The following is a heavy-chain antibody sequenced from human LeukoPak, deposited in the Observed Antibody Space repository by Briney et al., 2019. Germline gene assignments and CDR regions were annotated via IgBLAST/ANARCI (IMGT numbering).Heavy chain of an antibody. J-gene: IGHJ6*03. CDR3: ANGYCTNGVCYPYYYYYMDV. D-gene: IGHD2-8*01. V-gene: IGHV3-48*03. CDR2: IGSSGSTT. CDR1: GFTFSTYE. Sequence: GGSLRLSCVASGFTFSTYEMNWVRQAPGKGLEWVSYIGSSGSTTYYADSVKGRFTISRDNSKNTLYLQMNSLRAEDTAVYYCANGYCTNGVCYPYYYYYMDVWGKGTTVTVSS.